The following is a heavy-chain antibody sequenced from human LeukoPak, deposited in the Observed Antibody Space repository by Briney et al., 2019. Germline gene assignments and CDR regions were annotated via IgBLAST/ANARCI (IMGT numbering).Heavy chain of an antibody. D-gene: IGHD1-26*01. CDR3: SRALIGGSAIYW. CDR2: INHNGGDT. CDR1: GYTFSGYY. Sequence: ASVKVSCTASGYTFSGYYINWVRQAPGRGLEWVARINHNGGDTAYAQRFQGRVTVTRDKAINTPYMELRRLISEDTALYYCSRALIGGSAIYWGGQGTLVTVSS. V-gene: IGHV1-2*02. J-gene: IGHJ4*02.